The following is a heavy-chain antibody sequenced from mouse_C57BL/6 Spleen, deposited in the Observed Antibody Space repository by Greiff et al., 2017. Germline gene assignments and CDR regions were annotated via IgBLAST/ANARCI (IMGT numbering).Heavy chain of an antibody. CDR1: GYTFTSYW. CDR3: ARARGKWYFDV. CDR2: IDPSDSYT. V-gene: IGHV1-50*01. Sequence: VQLQQPGAELVKPGASVKLSCKASGYTFTSYWMQWVKQRPGQGLEWIGEIDPSDSYTNYNQKFKGKATLTVDTSSSTAYMQRSSLTSEDSAVYYCARARGKWYFDVWGTGTTVTVSS. J-gene: IGHJ1*03.